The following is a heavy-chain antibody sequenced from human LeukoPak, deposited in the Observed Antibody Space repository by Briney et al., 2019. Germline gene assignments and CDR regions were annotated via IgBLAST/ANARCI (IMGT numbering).Heavy chain of an antibody. CDR3: ARESVLRYFDFEY. CDR2: ISYDGSSK. V-gene: IGHV3-30-3*01. D-gene: IGHD3-9*01. Sequence: GGSLRLSCAASGFTFSNYGIHWVRQAPGKGLEWVAIISYDGSSKNCADSVKGRFTISRDNSKNTLFLQMNSLRPEDTAVYYCARESVLRYFDFEYWGQGTLVTVSS. J-gene: IGHJ4*02. CDR1: GFTFSNYG.